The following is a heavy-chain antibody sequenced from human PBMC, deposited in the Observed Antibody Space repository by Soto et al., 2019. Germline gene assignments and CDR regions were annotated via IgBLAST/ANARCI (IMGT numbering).Heavy chain of an antibody. Sequence: QVQLQESGPGLVKPSQTLSLTCTVSGTTISSGDHYWSWIRQAPGKGLEWIGYMYYTGKTYYNTSLQSRFTLSVDTCKNQFSLKMTSVTAADTAMYFCARVDGRGDYFDFWGRGTLVSVSS. CDR1: GTTISSGDHY. V-gene: IGHV4-30-4*01. CDR2: MYYTGKT. J-gene: IGHJ4*02. CDR3: ARVDGRGDYFDF. D-gene: IGHD1-26*01.